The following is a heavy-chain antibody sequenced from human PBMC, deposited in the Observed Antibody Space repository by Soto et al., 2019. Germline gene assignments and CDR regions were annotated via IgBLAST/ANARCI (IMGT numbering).Heavy chain of an antibody. CDR2: IWYTGVT. D-gene: IGHD2-15*01. CDR3: ARHAAIAKFENGLDV. J-gene: IGHJ6*02. CDR1: GGSISSSSYY. Sequence: PSETLSLTCTVSGGSISSSSYYWGWIRQPPGKGLEWIGYIWYTGVTTLYSPSLRSRVTMSIDTSKNQFSLSLSSVTAADTATYYCARHAAIAKFENGLDVWGQGTTVTVSS. V-gene: IGHV4-61*05.